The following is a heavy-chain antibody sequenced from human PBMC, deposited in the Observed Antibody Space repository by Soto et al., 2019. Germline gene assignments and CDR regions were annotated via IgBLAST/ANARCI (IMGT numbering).Heavy chain of an antibody. Sequence: GSLRLSCAASGFTFSSYSMNWVRQAPGKGLEWVSSISSSSSYIYYADSVKGRFTISRDNAKNSLYLQMNSLRAEDTAVYYCARDLDYDSWGNSVWFDPWRQGTLVTVSS. CDR2: ISSSSSYI. V-gene: IGHV3-21*01. J-gene: IGHJ5*02. CDR3: ARDLDYDSWGNSVWFDP. CDR1: GFTFSSYS. D-gene: IGHD3-10*01.